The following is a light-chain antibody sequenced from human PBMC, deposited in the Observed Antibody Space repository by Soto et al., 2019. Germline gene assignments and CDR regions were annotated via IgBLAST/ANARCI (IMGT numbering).Light chain of an antibody. V-gene: IGKV1-9*01. CDR1: QGINTF. Sequence: DIQMTQYPSSLSASVGDRVTITCRASQGINTFLAWYQHKPGKAPKLQKYAASTLQSGVPSRFSGSGSGTDFTLTISSLQPEDFATYYCQQLESYPSTFGGGTKVDIK. CDR3: QQLESYPST. J-gene: IGKJ4*01. CDR2: AAS.